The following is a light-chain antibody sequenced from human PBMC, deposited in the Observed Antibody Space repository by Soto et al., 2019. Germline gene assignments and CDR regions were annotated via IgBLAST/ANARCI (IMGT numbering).Light chain of an antibody. CDR3: QQSYSTPGA. V-gene: IGKV1-17*03. CDR2: AAS. J-gene: IGKJ1*01. Sequence: DIQMTQSPSAMSASVGDRVTITCRASQDISNYLAWFQQKPGKVPQRLIFAASNLQSGVPARFSGSGSETEFTLTISSLQPEDFATYYCQQSYSTPGAFGQGTKVEIK. CDR1: QDISNY.